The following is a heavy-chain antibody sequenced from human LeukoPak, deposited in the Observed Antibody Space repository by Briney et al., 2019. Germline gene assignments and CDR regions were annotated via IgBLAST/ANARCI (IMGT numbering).Heavy chain of an antibody. CDR3: ARGRPHGNDY. D-gene: IGHD4-23*01. CDR1: GFTFSSYW. V-gene: IGHV3-74*01. Sequence: GGSLRLSCAASGFTFSSYWMNWVRQAPGKGLVWVSRIASDGSSTTYADSVKGRFSISRDNAKNTLYPQMNSLRVEDTAVYYCARGRPHGNDYWGQGTLVTVSS. CDR2: IASDGSST. J-gene: IGHJ4*02.